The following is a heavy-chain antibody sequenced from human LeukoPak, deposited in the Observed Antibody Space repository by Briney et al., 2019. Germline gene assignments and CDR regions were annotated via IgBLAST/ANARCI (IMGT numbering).Heavy chain of an antibody. CDR2: IIPIFGTA. CDR1: GGTFSSYA. Sequence: ASVKVSCKASGGTFSSYAISWVRQAPGQELEWMGGIIPIFGTANYAQKFQGRVTITTDESTSTAYMELSSLRSEDTAVYYCARTALRGNYDSSGYYYGNIDYWGQGTLVTVSS. CDR3: ARTALRGNYDSSGYYYGNIDY. V-gene: IGHV1-69*05. D-gene: IGHD3-22*01. J-gene: IGHJ4*02.